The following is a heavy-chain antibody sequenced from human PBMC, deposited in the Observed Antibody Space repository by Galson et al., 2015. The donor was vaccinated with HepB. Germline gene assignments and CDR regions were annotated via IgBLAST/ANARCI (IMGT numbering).Heavy chain of an antibody. J-gene: IGHJ3*02. CDR2: ISAYNGNT. D-gene: IGHD3-9*01. V-gene: IGHV1-18*04. CDR1: GYTFTSYG. Sequence: SVKVSCKASGYTFTSYGISWVRQAPGQGLEWMGWISAYNGNTNYVQKLQGRVTMTTDTSTSTAYMELRSLRSDDTAVYYCARESDRDILTGFDAFDIWGQGTMVTVSS. CDR3: ARESDRDILTGFDAFDI.